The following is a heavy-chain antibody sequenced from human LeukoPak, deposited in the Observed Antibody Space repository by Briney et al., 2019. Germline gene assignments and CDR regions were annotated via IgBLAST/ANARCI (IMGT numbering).Heavy chain of an antibody. D-gene: IGHD6-19*01. V-gene: IGHV3-23*01. CDR2: ISGTIDNT. CDR3: AKDQTVAGTFDS. Sequence: GRSLRLSCAASGFTFSTNAMTWLRQAPGKGLEWVATISGTIDNTNYADSVKGRFTISRDKSKSTLYLQMKNLRAEDTAVYFCAKDQTVAGTFDSWGQGTLVTVSS. J-gene: IGHJ4*02. CDR1: GFTFSTNA.